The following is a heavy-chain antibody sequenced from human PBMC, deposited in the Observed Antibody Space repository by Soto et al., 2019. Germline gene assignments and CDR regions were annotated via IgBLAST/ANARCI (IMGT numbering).Heavy chain of an antibody. D-gene: IGHD3-9*01. Sequence: SETLSLTCAVYGGSFSGYYWSWIRQPPGKGLEWIGEINHSGSTNYNPSLKSRVTISVDTSKNQFSLKLSSVTAADTAVYYCARGLRYFARVIGWFDPWGQGTLVTVSS. CDR1: GGSFSGYY. CDR2: INHSGST. CDR3: ARGLRYFARVIGWFDP. V-gene: IGHV4-34*01. J-gene: IGHJ5*02.